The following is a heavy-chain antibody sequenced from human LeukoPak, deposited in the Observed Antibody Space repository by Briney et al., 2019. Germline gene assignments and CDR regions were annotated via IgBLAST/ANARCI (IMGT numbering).Heavy chain of an antibody. CDR2: IKHDGSET. J-gene: IGHJ6*02. V-gene: IGHV3-7*02. CDR1: GFTFSSIW. CDR3: AKNGGPHGMDV. Sequence: GGSLRLSCAPSGFTFSSIWMSWVREAPGKGLEWVANIKHDGSETNYVDSVKGRFTISRDNAKNSLHLQMNSLRVEDTAVYYCAKNGGPHGMDVWGQGTTVTVSS. D-gene: IGHD3-16*01.